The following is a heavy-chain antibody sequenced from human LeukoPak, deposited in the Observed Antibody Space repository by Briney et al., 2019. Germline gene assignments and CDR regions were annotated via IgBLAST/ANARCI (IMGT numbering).Heavy chain of an antibody. J-gene: IGHJ4*02. D-gene: IGHD3-10*01. CDR3: AWTLWFGELFLDY. CDR1: GGSISSSSYY. CDR2: IYTSGTI. Sequence: SETLSLTCTVSGGSISSSSYYWGWIRQPAGTALEWIGRIYTSGTITYNPSLKSRVTMSVDTSKNQFSLKLSSVTAADTAVYYCAWTLWFGELFLDYWGQGTLVTVSS. V-gene: IGHV4-61*02.